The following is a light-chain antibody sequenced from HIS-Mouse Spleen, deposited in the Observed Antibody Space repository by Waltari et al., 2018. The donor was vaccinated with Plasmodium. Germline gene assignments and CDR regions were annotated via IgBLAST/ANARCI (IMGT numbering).Light chain of an antibody. Sequence: DIETTQSPPSLSASVGDRVILTCQASQDISNYLNWYQQKPGKAPKLLIYDASNLETGVPSRFSGSGSGTDFTFTISSLQPEDIATYYCQQYDNLPPLFTFGPGTKVDIK. CDR1: QDISNY. CDR2: DAS. CDR3: QQYDNLPPLFT. J-gene: IGKJ3*01. V-gene: IGKV1-33*01.